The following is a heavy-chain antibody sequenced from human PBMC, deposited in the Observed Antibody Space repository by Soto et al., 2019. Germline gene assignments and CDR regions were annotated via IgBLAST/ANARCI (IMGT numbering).Heavy chain of an antibody. CDR2: IYYSGST. Sequence: SETLSLTCTVSGGSISSSTYYWGWIRQPPGKGLEWIGSIYYSGSTYYNPSLKSRVTISVDTSKNQFSLKLSSVTAADTAVYYCASGAAYYYGSGSLVYWGQGTLVTVSS. V-gene: IGHV4-39*01. D-gene: IGHD3-10*01. CDR3: ASGAAYYYGSGSLVY. CDR1: GGSISSSTYY. J-gene: IGHJ4*02.